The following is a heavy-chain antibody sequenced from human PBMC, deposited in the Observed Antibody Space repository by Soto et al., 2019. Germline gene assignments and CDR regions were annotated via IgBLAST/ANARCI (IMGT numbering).Heavy chain of an antibody. V-gene: IGHV1-8*02. Sequence: QVQLVQSGAEVKKPGASVTVSCKASGYTFTAYHINWVRQVTGQGVEWMGWMNPNNGDTGYVQKFQGRVTMTRNTAIRTAYMKLSSLRSDDTAVYYCATRVPYSSGWNTWGQGTQVTVSS. CDR3: ATRVPYSSGWNT. J-gene: IGHJ4*02. CDR1: GYTFTAYH. D-gene: IGHD6-19*01. CDR2: MNPNNGDT.